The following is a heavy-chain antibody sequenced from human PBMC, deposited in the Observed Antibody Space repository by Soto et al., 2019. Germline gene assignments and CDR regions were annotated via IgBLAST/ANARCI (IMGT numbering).Heavy chain of an antibody. J-gene: IGHJ6*02. D-gene: IGHD3-16*02. CDR3: ARDSGAWGSYRYTSYYYYGMDV. CDR2: ISAYNGNT. Sequence: QVQVVQSGAEVKTPGASVKVSCKASGYTFTNYGITWVRQAPGQGLEWMGWISAYNGNTNYAQKVQGRVTMTTETSTNTAYMELRSLRSDDTAVYYCARDSGAWGSYRYTSYYYYGMDVWGQGTTVTVSS. V-gene: IGHV1-18*04. CDR1: GYTFTNYG.